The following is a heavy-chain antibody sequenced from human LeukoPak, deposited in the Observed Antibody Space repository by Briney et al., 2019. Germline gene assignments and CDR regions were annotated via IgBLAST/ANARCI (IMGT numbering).Heavy chain of an antibody. D-gene: IGHD5-18*01. CDR3: ARDKRTGYSYGRDAFDI. CDR2: IYSGGST. J-gene: IGHJ3*02. Sequence: GGSLRLSCAASGFTVSSNYMSWVRQAPGKGLEWVSVIYSGGSTYYADSVKGRFTISRANSKNTLYLQMNSLRAEDTAVYYCARDKRTGYSYGRDAFDIWGQGKMVTVSS. CDR1: GFTVSSNY. V-gene: IGHV3-53*01.